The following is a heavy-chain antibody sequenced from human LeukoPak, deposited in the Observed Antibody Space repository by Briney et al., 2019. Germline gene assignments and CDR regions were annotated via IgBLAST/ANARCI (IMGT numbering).Heavy chain of an antibody. CDR3: ARGLCSSTSCYAARGYYAMDV. D-gene: IGHD2-2*01. Sequence: GGSLRLSCAASGFTFSSYAMSWVRQAPGKGLEWVSAISGSGGSTYYADSVKGRFTISRDNSKNTLYLQMNSLRAEDTAVYYCARGLCSSTSCYAARGYYAMDVWGQGTTVTVSS. J-gene: IGHJ6*02. V-gene: IGHV3-23*01. CDR2: ISGSGGST. CDR1: GFTFSSYA.